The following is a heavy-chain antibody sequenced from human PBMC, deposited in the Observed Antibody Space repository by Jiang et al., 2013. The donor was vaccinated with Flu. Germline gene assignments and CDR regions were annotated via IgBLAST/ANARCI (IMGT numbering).Heavy chain of an antibody. Sequence: PEDGETIYAQKFQGRVTMTEDTSTDTAYMELSSLRSEDTAVYYCATDIVNGYFDLWGRGTLVTVSS. J-gene: IGHJ2*01. CDR3: ATDIVNGYFDL. V-gene: IGHV1-24*01. CDR2: PEDGET. D-gene: IGHD2-21*01.